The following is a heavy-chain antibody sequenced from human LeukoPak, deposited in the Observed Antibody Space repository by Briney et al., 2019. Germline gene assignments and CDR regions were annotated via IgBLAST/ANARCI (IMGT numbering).Heavy chain of an antibody. J-gene: IGHJ3*02. V-gene: IGHV1-46*01. D-gene: IGHD2-15*01. Sequence: ASVKVSCKASGSTFTSYYMHWVRQDPGQGLEWTGIINPSGGSTSYALKFQGRVTMTRDTSTSTVYMELSSLRSEDTAVYYCARWVEEDPLDDAFDIWGQGTMVTVSS. CDR1: GSTFTSYY. CDR2: INPSGGST. CDR3: ARWVEEDPLDDAFDI.